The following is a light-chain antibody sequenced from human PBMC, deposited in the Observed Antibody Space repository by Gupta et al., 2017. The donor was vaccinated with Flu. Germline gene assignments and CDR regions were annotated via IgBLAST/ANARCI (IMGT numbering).Light chain of an antibody. V-gene: IGKV1-39*01. J-gene: IGKJ1*01. CDR2: AAS. CDR3: QQTYNAPT. Sequence: SPSSLSASVGDRVTITCRASQSISNYLNWYQHKPGKAPKLLIYAASSLHRGVPSRFSGSGSGTDFTLTISRLQPEDFANYYCQQTYNAPTFGQGTKVEIK. CDR1: QSISNY.